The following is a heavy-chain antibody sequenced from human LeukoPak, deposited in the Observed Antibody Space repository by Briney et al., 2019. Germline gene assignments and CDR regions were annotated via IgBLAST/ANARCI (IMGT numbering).Heavy chain of an antibody. CDR1: GYSFTSYW. V-gene: IGHV5-51*01. J-gene: IGHJ4*02. CDR3: AKFAYSSGWYIGTFDY. CDR2: IYPGDSDT. D-gene: IGHD6-19*01. Sequence: GESLQISCKGSGYSFTSYWIGWVRQMPGKGLEWMGIIYPGDSDTRYSPSFQGQVTISADKSISTAYLQWSSLKASGTAMYYCAKFAYSSGWYIGTFDYWGQGTLVTVSS.